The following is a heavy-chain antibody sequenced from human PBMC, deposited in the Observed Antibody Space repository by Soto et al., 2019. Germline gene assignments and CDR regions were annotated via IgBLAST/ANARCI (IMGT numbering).Heavy chain of an antibody. V-gene: IGHV4-39*01. CDR2: INYLDTT. Sequence: QVQLQESGPGLVRPSETLSLTCTVSGDSISNPDYYWDWIRQPPGKGLEWIGNINYLDTTYYNPSIRSRVAMSVDTSRSQFSLKLASVTAADTAVYYCARHRGECGRGRCRRSFDSWGQGIMVTVSS. CDR3: ARHRGECGRGRCRRSFDS. CDR1: GDSISNPDYY. J-gene: IGHJ4*02. D-gene: IGHD2-21*01.